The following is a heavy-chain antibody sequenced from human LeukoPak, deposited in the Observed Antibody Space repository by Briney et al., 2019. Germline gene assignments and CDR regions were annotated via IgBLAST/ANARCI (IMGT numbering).Heavy chain of an antibody. CDR1: GFTFDDYA. V-gene: IGHV3-9*01. Sequence: GGSLRLSCAVSGFTFDDYAMHWVRQAPGKGLEWVSGISWNSGSIGYADSVKGRFTISRDNAKNSLYLQMNSLRAEDTAVYYCALIPVAGTRDAFDIWGQGTMVTVSS. CDR2: ISWNSGSI. D-gene: IGHD6-19*01. CDR3: ALIPVAGTRDAFDI. J-gene: IGHJ3*02.